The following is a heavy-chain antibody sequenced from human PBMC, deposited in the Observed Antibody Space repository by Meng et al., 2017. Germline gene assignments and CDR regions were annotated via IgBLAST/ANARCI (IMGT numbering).Heavy chain of an antibody. D-gene: IGHD4-17*01. CDR3: ARGSMFGATVTKIDY. CDR2: INHSGST. V-gene: IGHV4-34*01. CDR1: GGSFSGYY. J-gene: IGHJ4*02. Sequence: VPLEAGGAGLLKPSESLSLTCAVDGGSFSGYYWSWIRQPPGKGLEWIGEINHSGSTNYNPSLKSRVTISVDTSKNQLSLKLSSVTAADTAVYYCARGSMFGATVTKIDYWGQGTLVTVSS.